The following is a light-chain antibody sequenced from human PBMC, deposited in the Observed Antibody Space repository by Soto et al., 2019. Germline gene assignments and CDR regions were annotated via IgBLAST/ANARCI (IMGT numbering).Light chain of an antibody. Sequence: DIQMTQSPSTLSASVGDRVTITCRASQNVDNWVAWYQQKPGKAPKFLIYDASNLESGVPSRFSGRGSGTESTLTISSLQPDDFATYYCQRYNSNSRTFGQGTRV. CDR2: DAS. CDR1: QNVDNW. V-gene: IGKV1-5*01. CDR3: QRYNSNSRT. J-gene: IGKJ1*01.